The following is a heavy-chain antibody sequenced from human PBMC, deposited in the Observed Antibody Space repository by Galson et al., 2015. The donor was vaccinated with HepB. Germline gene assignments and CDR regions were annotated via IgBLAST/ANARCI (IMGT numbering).Heavy chain of an antibody. D-gene: IGHD6-19*01. CDR1: GFTFSSYA. CDR3: VKGGGSAYYYFDY. J-gene: IGHJ4*02. Sequence: SLRLSCAASGFTFSSYAMSWVRQAPGKGLEWVSAISGSGGSTYYADSVKGRFTISRDNSKNRLYLQMNTLRAEDTAVYYCVKGGGSAYYYFDYWGQGTLVAASS. CDR2: ISGSGGST. V-gene: IGHV3-23*01.